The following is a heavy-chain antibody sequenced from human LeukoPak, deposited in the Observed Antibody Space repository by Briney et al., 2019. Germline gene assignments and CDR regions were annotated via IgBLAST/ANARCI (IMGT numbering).Heavy chain of an antibody. J-gene: IGHJ3*02. CDR1: GFSLSTSGMC. CDR2: IDWDDDK. CDR3: ARLYYYDSSGYLWDAFDI. V-gene: IGHV2-70*11. Sequence: SGPALVKPTQTLTLTCTFSGFSLSTSGMCVSWIRQPPGKALEWLARIDWDDDKYYSTSLKTRLTISKDTSKNQVVLTMTNMDPVDTATYYCARLYYYDSSGYLWDAFDIWGQGTMVTVSS. D-gene: IGHD3-22*01.